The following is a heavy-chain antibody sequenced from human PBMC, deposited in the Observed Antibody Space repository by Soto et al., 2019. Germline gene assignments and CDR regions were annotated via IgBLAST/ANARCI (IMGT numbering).Heavy chain of an antibody. CDR3: ARHEPVAGIWSGWFDP. D-gene: IGHD6-19*01. J-gene: IGHJ5*02. Sequence: QLQLQESGPGLVKPSETLSLTCTVSGGSISSGIYYWGWIRQPPGMGLEWIGSIFYGGSTYYNPSLKSRVTISVDTSKNQFSLKLSSVTAADTALYYCARHEPVAGIWSGWFDPWGQGTLVTVSS. CDR1: GGSISSGIYY. V-gene: IGHV4-39*01. CDR2: IFYGGST.